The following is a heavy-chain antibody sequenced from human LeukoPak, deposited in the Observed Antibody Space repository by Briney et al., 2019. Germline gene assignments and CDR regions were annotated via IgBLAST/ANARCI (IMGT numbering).Heavy chain of an antibody. V-gene: IGHV4-30-4*08. CDR2: IYYSGST. CDR1: GDSISSGDYY. J-gene: IGHJ3*02. D-gene: IGHD2-2*01. CDR3: ARGCTSCCSPLDAFDI. Sequence: SQTLSLTCTVSGDSISSGDYYWRWIRQPPGKGLEWIGYIYYSGSTYYDPSLKSRVTISVDTSKNQFSLKLSSVTAADTAVYYCARGCTSCCSPLDAFDIWGQGTMVTVSS.